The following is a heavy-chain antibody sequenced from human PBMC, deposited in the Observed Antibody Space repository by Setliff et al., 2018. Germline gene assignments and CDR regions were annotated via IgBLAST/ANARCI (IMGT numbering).Heavy chain of an antibody. CDR3: ARINMVRGVPPHLEY. J-gene: IGHJ4*02. V-gene: IGHV2-70*11. CDR2: NDWDDAK. CDR1: GFSLTASGMC. Sequence: SGPTLVNPTQTLTLTCAFSGFSLTASGMCVTWIRQPPGKTLEWLARNDWDDAKYYRTSLKTRLTISKDTSKNQVVLTMTNMDPVDTATYYCARINMVRGVPPHLEYWGQGTLVTVSS. D-gene: IGHD3-10*01.